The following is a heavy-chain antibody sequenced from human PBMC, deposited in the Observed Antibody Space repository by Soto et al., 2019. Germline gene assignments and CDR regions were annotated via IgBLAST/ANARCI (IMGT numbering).Heavy chain of an antibody. V-gene: IGHV4-4*07. Sequence: KPSETLSLTCTVSGGSIISYYVSWSRQSAGKGLEWIGRIDTSGTTNYNPSLKSRVTMSVDASKNHFSLNLSSVTAADTAVYYCARGPRGYVYYHGMDVWGQGTTVTVSS. CDR2: IDTSGTT. CDR3: ARGPRGYVYYHGMDV. D-gene: IGHD3-10*01. J-gene: IGHJ6*02. CDR1: GGSIISYY.